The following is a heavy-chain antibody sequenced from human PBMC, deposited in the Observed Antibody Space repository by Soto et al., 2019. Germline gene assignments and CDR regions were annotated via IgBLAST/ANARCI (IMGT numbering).Heavy chain of an antibody. J-gene: IGHJ6*03. CDR3: ARVLGYDFWSGYYRGNEYYYYYYMDV. D-gene: IGHD3-3*01. CDR1: GFTVSSNY. CDR2: IYSGGST. V-gene: IGHV3-53*04. Sequence: GGSLRLSCAASGFTVSSNYMSWVRQAPGKGLEWVSVIYSGGSTYYADSVKGRFTISRHNSKNTLCLQMNSLRAEDTAVYYCARVLGYDFWSGYYRGNEYYYYYYMDVWGKGTTVTVSS.